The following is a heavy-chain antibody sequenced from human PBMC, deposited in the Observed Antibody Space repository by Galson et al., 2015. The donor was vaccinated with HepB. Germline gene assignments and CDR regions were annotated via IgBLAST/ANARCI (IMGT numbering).Heavy chain of an antibody. Sequence: SLRLSCAVSGFSVTHNYMTWVRQAPGMGPEWVSSIYGDNNAYYGESVKGRFTVSRDESKNVLYLQMNDLRVEDTAVYYCARDYGHYYKSGALLFHYFDLWGQGILVTVSS. V-gene: IGHV3-53*01. D-gene: IGHD3-10*01. CDR1: GFSVTHNY. CDR3: ARDYGHYYKSGALLFHYFDL. J-gene: IGHJ5*02. CDR2: IYGDNNA.